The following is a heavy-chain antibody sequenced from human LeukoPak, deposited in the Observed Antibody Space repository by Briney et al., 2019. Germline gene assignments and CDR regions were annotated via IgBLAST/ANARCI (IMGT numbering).Heavy chain of an antibody. CDR1: GYTFTGYY. J-gene: IGHJ4*02. CDR3: ARAGGGSGSWYSHYFDY. Sequence: GASVKVSCKASGYTFTGYYMHWVRQAPGQGLEWMGWINPNSGGTNYAQKFQGRVTMTRDTSISTAYMELSSLRSEDTAVYYCARAGGGSGSWYSHYFDYGGQGTLVTVSS. D-gene: IGHD6-13*01. V-gene: IGHV1-2*02. CDR2: INPNSGGT.